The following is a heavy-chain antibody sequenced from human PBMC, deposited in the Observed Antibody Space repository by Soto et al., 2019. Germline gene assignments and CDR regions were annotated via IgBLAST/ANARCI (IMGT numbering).Heavy chain of an antibody. CDR3: ARLGITRRFDP. V-gene: IGHV4-39*01. J-gene: IGHJ5*02. CDR1: GGSISSSSYY. D-gene: IGHD3-10*01. Sequence: PSETLSLTCTVSGGSISSSSYYWGWIRQPPGKGLEWIGSIYYSGSTYSNPSLKSRVTISVDTSKNQFSLKLSSVTAADTAVYYCARLGITRRFDPWGQGTQVTVSS. CDR2: IYYSGST.